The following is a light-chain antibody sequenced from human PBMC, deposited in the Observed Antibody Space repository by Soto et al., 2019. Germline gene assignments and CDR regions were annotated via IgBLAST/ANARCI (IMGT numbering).Light chain of an antibody. CDR2: GAS. V-gene: IGKV3-11*01. CDR3: QQRSNWPRT. CDR1: HSVSSN. Sequence: ERVLTQSPATRSVSPGERATLSCRASHSVSSNLAWYQQRPGQAPRLLISGASTRATGIPARFSGSGSGTDFTLTISSLEPEDFAVYYCQQRSNWPRTFGQGTKVDIK. J-gene: IGKJ1*01.